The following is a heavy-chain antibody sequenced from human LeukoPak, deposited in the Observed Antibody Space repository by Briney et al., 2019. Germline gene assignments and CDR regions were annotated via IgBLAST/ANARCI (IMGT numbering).Heavy chain of an antibody. CDR1: GGSFSGYY. CDR3: ARGNLGYSYGHNY. V-gene: IGHV4-34*01. J-gene: IGHJ4*02. D-gene: IGHD5-18*01. Sequence: PSETLSLTCAVYGGSFSGYYWSWIRQPPGKGLEWIGEINHSGSTNYNPSLKSRVTISVDTSKNQFSLKPSSVTAADTAVYYCARGNLGYSYGHNYWGQGTLVTVSS. CDR2: INHSGST.